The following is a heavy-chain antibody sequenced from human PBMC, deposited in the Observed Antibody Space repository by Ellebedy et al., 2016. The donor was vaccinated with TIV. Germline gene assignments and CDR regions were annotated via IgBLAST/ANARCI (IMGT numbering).Heavy chain of an antibody. J-gene: IGHJ4*02. CDR3: ASEYCNGGRCYAGFDY. V-gene: IGHV3-23*01. CDR1: GFTFSSYA. D-gene: IGHD2-15*01. CDR2: ISNTGSRT. Sequence: GESLKISCAASGFTFSSYAMSWVRQAPGKGLEWVSTISNTGSRTYYADSVEGRFIISRDNSKNSLYLQMNSLRVEDTAVYYCASEYCNGGRCYAGFDYWGQGTLVTVSS.